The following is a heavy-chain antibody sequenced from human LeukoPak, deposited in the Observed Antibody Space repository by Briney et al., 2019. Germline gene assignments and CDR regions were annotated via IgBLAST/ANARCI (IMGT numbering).Heavy chain of an antibody. Sequence: GGSLRLSCAASGFTFSGAWMHWVRQAPGKGLVWVSRINNDGSTTRYADSVKGRFTISRDNAKNTLYLQMNSLRAEDTAVYYCARGGSSDYWGQGTLVTVSS. D-gene: IGHD6-6*01. CDR2: INNDGSTT. CDR1: GFTFSGAW. CDR3: ARGGSSDY. J-gene: IGHJ4*02. V-gene: IGHV3-74*01.